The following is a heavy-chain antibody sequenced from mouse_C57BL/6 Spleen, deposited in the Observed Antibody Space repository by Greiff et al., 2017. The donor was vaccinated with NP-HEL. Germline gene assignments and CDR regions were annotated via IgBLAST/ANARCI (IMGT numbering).Heavy chain of an antibody. Sequence: VQRVESGPGLVAPSQSLSITCTVSGFSLTSYGVSWVRQPPGQGLEWLGVIWGDGSTNYHSALISRLSISKDNSKSQVFLKLNSLQAYDTSTYYCAKHPAYYSNYLYYFDYWGQGTTLTVAS. CDR1: GFSLTSYG. V-gene: IGHV2-3*01. D-gene: IGHD2-5*01. J-gene: IGHJ2*01. CDR2: IWGDGST. CDR3: AKHPAYYSNYLYYFDY.